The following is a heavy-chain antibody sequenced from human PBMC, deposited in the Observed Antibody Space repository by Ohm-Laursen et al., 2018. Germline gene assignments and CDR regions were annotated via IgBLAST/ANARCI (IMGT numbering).Heavy chain of an antibody. CDR3: ARVGLRLRELSSTDDAFDI. V-gene: IGHV1-18*04. D-gene: IGHD3-16*02. CDR1: GYTFTSYY. J-gene: IGHJ3*02. CDR2: ISAYNGNT. Sequence: GASVKVSCKASGYTFTSYYMHWVRQAPGQGLEWMGWISAYNGNTNYAQKLQGRVTMTTDTSTSTAYMELRSLRSDDTAVYYCARVGLRLRELSSTDDAFDIWGQGTMVTVSS.